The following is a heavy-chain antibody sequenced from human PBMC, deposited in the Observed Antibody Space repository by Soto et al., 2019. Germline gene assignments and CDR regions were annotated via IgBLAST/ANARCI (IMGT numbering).Heavy chain of an antibody. D-gene: IGHD2-8*01. CDR2: ISGSGGST. Sequence: GESLKISCAASGFTFSSYAMSWVRQAPGKGLEWVSAISGSGGSTYYADSVKGRFTISRDNSKNTLYLQMNSLRAEDTAVYYCAKDLEDIVLMVYAILGGYFDYWGQGTLVTVSS. CDR3: AKDLEDIVLMVYAILGGYFDY. J-gene: IGHJ4*02. V-gene: IGHV3-23*01. CDR1: GFTFSSYA.